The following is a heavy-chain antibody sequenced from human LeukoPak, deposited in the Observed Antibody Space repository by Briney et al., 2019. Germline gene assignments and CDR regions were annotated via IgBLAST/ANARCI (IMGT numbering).Heavy chain of an antibody. CDR1: GFTFNSYG. V-gene: IGHV3-33*01. CDR3: ARGGITMIVATFDY. D-gene: IGHD3-22*01. J-gene: IGHJ4*02. CDR2: IWYDGSNK. Sequence: PGRSLRLSCAASGFTFNSYGMHWVRQAPGKGLEWVAVIWYDGSNKYYADSVKGRFTISRDNSKNTLYLQMNSLRAEDTAVYYCARGGITMIVATFDYWGQGTLVTVSS.